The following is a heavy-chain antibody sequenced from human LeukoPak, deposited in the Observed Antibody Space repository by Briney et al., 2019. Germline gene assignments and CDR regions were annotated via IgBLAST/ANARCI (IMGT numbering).Heavy chain of an antibody. D-gene: IGHD2-2*01. CDR3: TTVSLGDCGSSTCYDYFDC. J-gene: IGHJ4*02. V-gene: IGHV3-15*01. Sequence: GGSLRLSCAASGFTFSNAWMSWVRQAPGKGLEWVGRINDSGTTDYAAPAKDRFTTSRDDSNNTLYHQMNSLKTEDTAGYYCTTVSLGDCGSSTCYDYFDCWGQGTQVTVSS. CDR1: GFTFSNAW. CDR2: INDSGTT.